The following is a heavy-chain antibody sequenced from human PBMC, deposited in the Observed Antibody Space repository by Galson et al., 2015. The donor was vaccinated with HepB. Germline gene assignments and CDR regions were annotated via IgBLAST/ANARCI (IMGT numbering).Heavy chain of an antibody. V-gene: IGHV3-11*05. J-gene: IGHJ4*02. CDR3: ARDGGPRHSSPEDY. CDR1: GFTFSDYY. Sequence: SLRLSCAASGFTFSDYYMSWIRQAPGKGLEWVSYISSSSYTNYADSVKGRFTISRDNAKNSLYLQMNSLRAEDTAVYYCARDGGPRHSSPEDYWGQGTLVTVSS. D-gene: IGHD1-14*01. CDR2: ISSSSYT.